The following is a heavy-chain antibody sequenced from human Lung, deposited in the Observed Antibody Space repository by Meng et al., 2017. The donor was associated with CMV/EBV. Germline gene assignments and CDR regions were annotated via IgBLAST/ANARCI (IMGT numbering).Heavy chain of an antibody. V-gene: IGHV4-4*07. J-gene: IGHJ5*01. CDR3: ARWSWGGADS. Sequence: QVQLQESGPGLVKPSGXLSLTCTVSGGSISSYYWSWIRQPAGKGLEWMGRIYTSGGTNYNPSLKSRVTMSVDTSKTQFSLKLSSVTAADTAVYYCARWSWGGADSWGQGTLVTVSS. CDR2: IYTSGGT. D-gene: IGHD3-16*01. CDR1: GGSISSYY.